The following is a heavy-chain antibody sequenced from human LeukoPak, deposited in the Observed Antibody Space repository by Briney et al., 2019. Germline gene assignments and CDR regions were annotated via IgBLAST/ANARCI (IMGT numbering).Heavy chain of an antibody. V-gene: IGHV3-7*01. CDR2: IRQDGGAK. Sequence: PGGSLRLSCAASGFTFDNYWMSWVRQAPGKGLEWVANIRQDGGAKNYMASVKGRFTTSRDNAKNSLYLQLNSLRAEDTALYYCARVDYVDEGWGYWGQGTLVTVSS. CDR1: GFTFDNYW. J-gene: IGHJ4*02. D-gene: IGHD3-16*01. CDR3: ARVDYVDEGWGY.